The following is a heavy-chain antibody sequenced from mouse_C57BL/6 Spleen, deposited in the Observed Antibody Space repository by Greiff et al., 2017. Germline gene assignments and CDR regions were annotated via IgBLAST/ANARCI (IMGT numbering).Heavy chain of an antibody. CDR2: INPSSGYT. CDR1: GYTFTSYT. V-gene: IGHV1-4*01. CDR3: AVVATDFDD. Sequence: QVQLQHSGAELARPGASVKMSCKASGYTFTSYTMHWVKQRPGQGLEWIGYINPSSGYTKYNQKFKDKATLTADKSSSTAYMQLSSLTSEDSAVYYCAVVATDFDDWGQGTTLTVSS. J-gene: IGHJ2*01. D-gene: IGHD1-1*01.